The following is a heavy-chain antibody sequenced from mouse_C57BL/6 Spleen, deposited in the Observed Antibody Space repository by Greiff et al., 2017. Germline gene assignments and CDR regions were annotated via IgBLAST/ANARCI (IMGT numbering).Heavy chain of an antibody. J-gene: IGHJ1*03. CDR2: INPNYGTT. V-gene: IGHV1-39*01. Sequence: VQLQQSGPELVKPGASVKISCKASGYSFTDYNMNWVKQSNGKSLEWIGVINPNYGTTSYYQKFKGKATLTVDQSSSTAYMQLNSLTSEDSAVYYCGGYSNYRVSYLYFDVWGTGTTVTVSS. D-gene: IGHD2-5*01. CDR3: GGYSNYRVSYLYFDV. CDR1: GYSFTDYN.